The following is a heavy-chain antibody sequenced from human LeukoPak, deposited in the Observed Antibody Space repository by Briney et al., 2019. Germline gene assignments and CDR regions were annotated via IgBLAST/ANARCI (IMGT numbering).Heavy chain of an antibody. V-gene: IGHV3-74*01. CDR1: GFTFSSSW. J-gene: IGHJ4*02. D-gene: IGHD4-11*01. CDR3: ARGLVPGFLDY. Sequence: GGSLRLSCAASGFTFSSSWMYWVRQAPGKGLVWVSRINSGESITTYADSVKGRFTISRDNAKNTLYLQMNGLRAEDTAVYYCARGLVPGFLDYWGQGTPVTVSS. CDR2: INSGESIT.